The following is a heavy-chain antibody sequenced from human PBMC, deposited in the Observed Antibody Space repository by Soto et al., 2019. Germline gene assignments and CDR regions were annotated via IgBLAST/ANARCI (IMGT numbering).Heavy chain of an antibody. D-gene: IGHD3-10*01. CDR1: GGSISSHHW. CDR3: ARCAYGSYTFGLDV. V-gene: IGHV4-4*02. CDR2: IFHGGTT. J-gene: IGHJ6*02. Sequence: QVQLQESGPGLVKPSGTLSLTCAVSGGSISSHHWWTWFRQSPGQGLAWIGEIFHGGTTNYSPSLKSRVTISIDKSKNEFSLNLSSVTAADMAVYYCARCAYGSYTFGLDVWGQGTTVTVSS.